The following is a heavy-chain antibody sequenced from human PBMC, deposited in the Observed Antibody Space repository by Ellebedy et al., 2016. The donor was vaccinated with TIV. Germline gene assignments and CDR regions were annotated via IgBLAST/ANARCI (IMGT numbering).Heavy chain of an antibody. D-gene: IGHD5-12*01. CDR3: AVSGYSGYDFYLAIMDV. CDR2: VWYEGSNK. V-gene: IGHV3-33*01. J-gene: IGHJ6*02. Sequence: GGSLRLSCAASGFTFSSYGMHWVRQAPGKGLEWVAVVWYEGSNKYYADSVKGRFTISRDNSKNTLYLQMNSLRAEDTAVYYCAVSGYSGYDFYLAIMDVWGQGTTVTVSS. CDR1: GFTFSSYG.